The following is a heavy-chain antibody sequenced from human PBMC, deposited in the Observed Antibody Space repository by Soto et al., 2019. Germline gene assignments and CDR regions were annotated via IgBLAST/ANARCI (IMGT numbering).Heavy chain of an antibody. J-gene: IGHJ1*01. Sequence: SETLLVTWSVSGGSINRYWWSWIRQPAGKGLEWIGRVYSSGTTDYNPSLNSRATMSVETSKNQFSLKLSSLTPGELAVYYCARDIGSFVYGVVHLGQ. V-gene: IGHV4-4*07. CDR3: ARDIGSFVYGVVH. CDR2: VYSSGTT. CDR1: GGSINRYW. D-gene: IGHD4-17*01.